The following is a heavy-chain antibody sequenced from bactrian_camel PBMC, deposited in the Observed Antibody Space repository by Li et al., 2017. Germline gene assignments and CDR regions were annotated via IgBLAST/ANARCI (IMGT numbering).Heavy chain of an antibody. CDR1: GFTFRNYA. CDR3: AKSRSTSLTFCSGGSCD. CDR2: INTGPATP. V-gene: IGHV3S1*01. J-gene: IGHJ4*01. D-gene: IGHD2*01. Sequence: HVQLVESGGGLVQPGGSLRLSCSTSGFTFRNYAMSWLRQAPGKGLEWVAGINTGPATPYYEDFARGRFTISRDDAKNTLYLQLNNLSTEDTAIYYCAKSRSTSLTFCSGGSCDRGQGTQVTVS.